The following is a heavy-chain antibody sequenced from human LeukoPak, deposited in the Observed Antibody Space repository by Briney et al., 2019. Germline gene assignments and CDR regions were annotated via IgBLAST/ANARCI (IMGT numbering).Heavy chain of an antibody. CDR2: INWNGGST. Sequence: GGSLRLSCAASGFTFSSYEMNWVRQAPGKGLEWVSGINWNGGSTGYADSVKGRFTISRDNAKNSLYLQMNSLRAEDTALYYCARTSSSWSSYYFDYWGQGTLVTVSS. V-gene: IGHV3-20*04. CDR3: ARTSSSWSSYYFDY. J-gene: IGHJ4*02. CDR1: GFTFSSYE. D-gene: IGHD6-13*01.